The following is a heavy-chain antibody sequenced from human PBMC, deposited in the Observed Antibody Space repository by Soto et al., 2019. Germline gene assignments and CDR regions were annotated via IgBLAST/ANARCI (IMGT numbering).Heavy chain of an antibody. J-gene: IGHJ4*02. D-gene: IGHD3-9*01. Sequence: GASVKVSCKASGYTFTSYYMHWVRQAPGQGLEWMGIINPSGGSTSYAQKFQGRVTMTRDTSTSTVYMELSSLRSEDTAVYYCARNTQRGLRYFDWAAGYWGQGTLVTVSS. CDR1: GYTFTSYY. CDR3: ARNTQRGLRYFDWAAGY. V-gene: IGHV1-46*03. CDR2: INPSGGST.